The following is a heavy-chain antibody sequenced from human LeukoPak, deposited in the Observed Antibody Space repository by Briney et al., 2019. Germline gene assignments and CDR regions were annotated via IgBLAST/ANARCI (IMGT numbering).Heavy chain of an antibody. D-gene: IGHD3-10*01. V-gene: IGHV3-9*01. CDR2: ISYNSGGR. CDR3: AKDSIGEASGGMDV. J-gene: IGHJ6*02. CDR1: GFAFDNFA. Sequence: GGSLRLSCAASGFAFDNFAMHWVRRAPGKGLEWVSGISYNSGGRGYADSVKGRFTIFRDNAKNSLYLQMNSLRSEDTALYYCAKDSIGEASGGMDVWGQGTTVTVSS.